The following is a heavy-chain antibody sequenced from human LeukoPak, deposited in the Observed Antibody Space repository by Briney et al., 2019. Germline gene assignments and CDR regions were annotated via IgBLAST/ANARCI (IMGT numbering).Heavy chain of an antibody. Sequence: SETLSLTCTVSGGSISSSSYYWSWVRQPAGKEREWIGRIYASGGTNYNPSLKSRVTISVDTSKNQLSPKLTSVTAADTAVYYCAGAPAGSLNWLSPLDYWGQGTLVTVSS. J-gene: IGHJ4*02. CDR2: IYASGGT. CDR1: GGSISSSSYY. D-gene: IGHD2-2*01. V-gene: IGHV4-61*02. CDR3: AGAPAGSLNWLSPLDY.